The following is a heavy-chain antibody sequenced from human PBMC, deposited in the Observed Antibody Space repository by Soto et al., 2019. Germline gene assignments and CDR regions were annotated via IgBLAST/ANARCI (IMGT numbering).Heavy chain of an antibody. CDR3: ARESGRYYYDSSGEICFDY. CDR1: GFTFSSYA. Sequence: QVQLVESGGGVVQPGRSLRLSCAASGFTFSSYAMHWVRQAPGKGLEWVAVISYDGSNKYYADSVKGRFTISRDNSKNTLYLQMNSLRAEDTAVYYCARESGRYYYDSSGEICFDYWGQGTLVTVSS. J-gene: IGHJ4*02. CDR2: ISYDGSNK. D-gene: IGHD3-22*01. V-gene: IGHV3-30-3*01.